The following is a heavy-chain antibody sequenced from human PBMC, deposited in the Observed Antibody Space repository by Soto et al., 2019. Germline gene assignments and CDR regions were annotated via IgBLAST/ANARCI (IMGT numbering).Heavy chain of an antibody. CDR2: IYPGDSDT. Sequence: PGESLKISCKGSGYSFTSYWIGWVRQMPGKGLEWMGIIYPGDSDTRYSPSFQGQVAISADKSISTAHLQWSSLKASDTAMYYCARSLRLELHDAFDIWGQGTMVTVSS. J-gene: IGHJ3*02. CDR1: GYSFTSYW. CDR3: ARSLRLELHDAFDI. V-gene: IGHV5-51*01. D-gene: IGHD1-7*01.